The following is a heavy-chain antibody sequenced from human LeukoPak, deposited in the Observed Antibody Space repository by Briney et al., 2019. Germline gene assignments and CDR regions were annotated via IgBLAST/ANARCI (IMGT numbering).Heavy chain of an antibody. D-gene: IGHD3-22*01. Sequence: GESLKISCKGSGYSFTSYWIGWVRQMPGKGLEWMGIIYPGGSDTRYSPSFQGQVTISADKSISTAYLQWSSLKASDTAMYYCARVGRKGDYYDSSGYFGYWGQGTLVTVSS. J-gene: IGHJ4*02. CDR2: IYPGGSDT. V-gene: IGHV5-51*01. CDR1: GYSFTSYW. CDR3: ARVGRKGDYYDSSGYFGY.